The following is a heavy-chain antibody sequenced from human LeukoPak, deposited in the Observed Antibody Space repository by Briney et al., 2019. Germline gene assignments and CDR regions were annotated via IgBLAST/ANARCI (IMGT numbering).Heavy chain of an antibody. CDR2: IYHSGST. J-gene: IGHJ1*01. CDR3: AREDGGNRAPDQH. CDR1: GYSVSSGYY. Sequence: SSETLSLTCTVSGYSVSSGYYWGWIRQPPGKGLEWIGSIYHSGSTYYNPSLKSRVTISVDTSKNQFSLKLSSVTAADTAVYYCAREDGGNRAPDQHWGQGTLVTVSS. V-gene: IGHV4-38-2*02. D-gene: IGHD4-23*01.